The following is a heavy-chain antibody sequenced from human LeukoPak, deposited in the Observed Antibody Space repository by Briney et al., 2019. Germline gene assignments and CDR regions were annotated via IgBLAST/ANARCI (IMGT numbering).Heavy chain of an antibody. D-gene: IGHD2-2*01. CDR1: GYTFTGYY. CDR2: INPNSGGT. J-gene: IGHJ4*02. Sequence: ASVKVSCKASGYTFTGYYMHWVRQAPGQGLEWMGWINPNSGGTNYAQKFQGRVTMTRDTSISTAYMEVSRLRSDDTAVYYCARDVDELGYCSSTSCRRLYYFDYWGQGTLVTVPS. V-gene: IGHV1-2*02. CDR3: ARDVDELGYCSSTSCRRLYYFDY.